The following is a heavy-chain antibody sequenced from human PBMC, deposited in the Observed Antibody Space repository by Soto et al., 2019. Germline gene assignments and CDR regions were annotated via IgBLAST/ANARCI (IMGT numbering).Heavy chain of an antibody. CDR1: GGSISSSSYY. V-gene: IGHV4-39*01. CDR3: ATRLRYFDWPYFDY. CDR2: IYYSGST. D-gene: IGHD3-9*01. Sequence: SETLSLTCTVSGGSISSSSYYWGWIRQPPGKGLEWIGSIYYSGSTYYNPSLKSRVTISVDTSKNQFSLKLSSVTAADTAVCYCATRLRYFDWPYFDYWGQGTLVTVSS. J-gene: IGHJ4*02.